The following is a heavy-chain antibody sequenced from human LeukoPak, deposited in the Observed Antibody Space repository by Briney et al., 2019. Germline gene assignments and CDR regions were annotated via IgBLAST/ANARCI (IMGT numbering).Heavy chain of an antibody. CDR1: GFSFGDYA. CDR2: IRSKVYGGTT. V-gene: IGHV3-49*04. J-gene: IGHJ1*01. D-gene: IGHD2-15*01. Sequence: PGGSLRVSCTASGFSFGDYAMSWVRQGPGKGLEWVGFIRSKVYGGTTEYAASVKGRFTISRDDSKSIAYLQMNSLKTEDTGVYYCSVYCTGGSCPDWGQGTLVTVSS. CDR3: SVYCTGGSCPD.